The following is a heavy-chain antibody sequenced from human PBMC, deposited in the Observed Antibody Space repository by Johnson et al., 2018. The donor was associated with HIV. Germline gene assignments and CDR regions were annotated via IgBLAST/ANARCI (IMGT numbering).Heavy chain of an antibody. J-gene: IGHJ3*02. Sequence: QVQLVESGGGAVQPGRSLRLSCAASGFTFSSYPMHWVRQAPGKGLEWVAVISSDGSNNYYADSVKGRFTISRDNSKNTMYLQMNRRRAEDTAVYYCAKDIGDGYNRWGGLDIWGQGTMVTVSS. CDR2: ISSDGSNN. D-gene: IGHD5-24*01. CDR3: AKDIGDGYNRWGGLDI. V-gene: IGHV3-30*04. CDR1: GFTFSSYP.